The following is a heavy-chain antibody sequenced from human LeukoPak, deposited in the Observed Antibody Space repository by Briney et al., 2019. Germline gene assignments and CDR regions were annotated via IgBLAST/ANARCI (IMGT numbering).Heavy chain of an antibody. Sequence: GGSLRLSCAASGFTVSSNYMHWVRQAPGKGLEWVAVISYDGSNKYYADSVKGRFTISRDNSKNTLYLQMNSLRPEDTAVYYCARDQTSSGPYDFWGQGTLVTVSS. J-gene: IGHJ4*02. CDR2: ISYDGSNK. CDR3: ARDQTSSGPYDF. CDR1: GFTVSSNY. D-gene: IGHD6-19*01. V-gene: IGHV3-30*03.